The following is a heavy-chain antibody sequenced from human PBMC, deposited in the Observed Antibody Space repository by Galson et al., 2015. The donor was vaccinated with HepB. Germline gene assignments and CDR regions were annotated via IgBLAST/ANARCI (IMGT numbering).Heavy chain of an antibody. V-gene: IGHV3-23*01. CDR2: ISGSGGST. J-gene: IGHJ4*02. D-gene: IGHD4-23*01. CDR1: GFTFSSYA. Sequence: SLRLSCAASGFTFSSYAMGWVRQAPGKRLEWVSTISGSGGSTYYADYVKGRFTISRDNSKTTLYLQMNSLRAEDMAVYYCAKEGGYGGGVVEYWCQGSLVTVSS. CDR3: AKEGGYGGGVVEY.